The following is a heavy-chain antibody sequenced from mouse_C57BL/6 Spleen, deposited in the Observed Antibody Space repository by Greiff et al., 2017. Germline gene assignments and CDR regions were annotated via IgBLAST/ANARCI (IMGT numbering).Heavy chain of an antibody. CDR3: GYGSSYAMDY. D-gene: IGHD1-1*01. CDR2: INPSSGYP. J-gene: IGHJ4*01. CDR1: GYTFTSYW. Sequence: VQLQQSGAELAKPGASVKLSCKASGYTFTSYWMHWVKQRPGQGLEWIGYINPSSGYPKYNQKFKDKATLTADKSSSTAYIQLSSLTYEDSAVYYCGYGSSYAMDYWGQGTSVTVSS. V-gene: IGHV1-7*01.